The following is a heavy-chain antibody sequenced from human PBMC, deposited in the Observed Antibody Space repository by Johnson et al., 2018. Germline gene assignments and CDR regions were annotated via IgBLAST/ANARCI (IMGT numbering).Heavy chain of an antibody. V-gene: IGHV5-51*03. CDR2: IHPGDSNT. CDR1: GYSFTSYW. Sequence: EVQLVETGAEVKKPGESLKIACKGSGYSFTSYWIGWVRQMPGKGLEWKGIIHPGDSNTRYSPSFQGQGTISPEKSINTAYLQWSSLKASDTSRYYCGGILPWGTTMDNDVFDIWGQGTMVTVSS. D-gene: IGHD1-1*01. J-gene: IGHJ3*02. CDR3: GGILPWGTTMDNDVFDI.